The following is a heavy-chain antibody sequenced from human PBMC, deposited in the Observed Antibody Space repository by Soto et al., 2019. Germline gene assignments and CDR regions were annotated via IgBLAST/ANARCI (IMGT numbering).Heavy chain of an antibody. CDR3: VIEIRYSSSSTSWFDP. D-gene: IGHD6-6*01. CDR1: GGTFSSYA. Sequence: SVKVSCKASGGTFSSYAISWVRQAPGQGLEWMGGIIPIFGTANYAQKFQGRVTITADESTSTAYMELSSLRSEDTAVYYCVIEIRYSSSSTSWFDPWGHGTLVTVSS. CDR2: IIPIFGTA. J-gene: IGHJ5*02. V-gene: IGHV1-69*13.